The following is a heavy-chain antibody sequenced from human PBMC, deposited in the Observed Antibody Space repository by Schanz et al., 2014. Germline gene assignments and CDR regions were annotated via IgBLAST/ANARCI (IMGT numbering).Heavy chain of an antibody. CDR1: GFTVSSNY. Sequence: QVQLVESGGGLVQPGGSLRLSCAASGFTVSSNYMSWVRQAPGKGLEWVAVIYYDGGLRFFADSVRGRVTISRDNSNNMVYLQMNSLRAEDTAVYYCARDKGGYYPFDYWGQGTLVTVSS. V-gene: IGHV3-33*08. CDR2: IYYDGGLR. D-gene: IGHD3-3*01. CDR3: ARDKGGYYPFDY. J-gene: IGHJ4*02.